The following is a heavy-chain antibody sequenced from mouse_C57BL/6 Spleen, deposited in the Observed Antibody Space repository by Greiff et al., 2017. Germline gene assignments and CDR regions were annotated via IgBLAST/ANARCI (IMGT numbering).Heavy chain of an antibody. CDR2: IRNKANNHAT. Sequence: DVMLVESGGGLVQPGGSMKLSCAASGFTFSDAWMDWVRQSPEKGLEWVAEIRNKANNHATYYAESVKGRFTISRDDSKSSVYLQMNSLRAEDTGIYYCTFPYDGYPYYAMDYWGQGTSVTVSS. V-gene: IGHV6-6*01. J-gene: IGHJ4*01. CDR3: TFPYDGYPYYAMDY. D-gene: IGHD2-3*01. CDR1: GFTFSDAW.